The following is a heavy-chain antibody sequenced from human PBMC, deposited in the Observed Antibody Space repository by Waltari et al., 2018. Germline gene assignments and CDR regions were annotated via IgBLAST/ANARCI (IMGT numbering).Heavy chain of an antibody. CDR2: INIDGGYI. D-gene: IGHD5-18*01. J-gene: IGHJ4*02. V-gene: IGHV3-74*01. CDR1: GFTFGDYW. Sequence: GGSLRLSCAASGFTFGDYWMHWVRQVPGKGLEWISRINIDGGYISYADSVKGRFTISRDNAKNTVSLQLNSLRDDDTGVYYCARKGGRGYPYGPFYYDYWGQGTLVTVSS. CDR3: ARKGGRGYPYGPFYYDY.